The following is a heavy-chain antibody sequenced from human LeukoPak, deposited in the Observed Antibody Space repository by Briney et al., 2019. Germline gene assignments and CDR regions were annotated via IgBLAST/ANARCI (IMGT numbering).Heavy chain of an antibody. CDR3: ARSLSAGYYIFDY. CDR1: GASISSGSYY. CDR2: VYSSGST. V-gene: IGHV4-61*02. Sequence: SETLSLTCTVSGASISSGSYYWSWIRQPAWKGLEWIGRVYSSGSTNYNPSLKSRVTMSVDTSKNQFSLKLSSVTAADTAVYYCARSLSAGYYIFDYWGQGTLITVSS. J-gene: IGHJ4*02. D-gene: IGHD3-22*01.